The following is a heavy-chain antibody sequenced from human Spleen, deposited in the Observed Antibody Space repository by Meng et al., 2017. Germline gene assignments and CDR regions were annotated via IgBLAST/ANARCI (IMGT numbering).Heavy chain of an antibody. CDR2: ISAYNGNT. CDR1: GYTFTSYG. V-gene: IGHV1-18*01. Sequence: ASVKVSCKASGYTFTSYGISWVRQAPGQGLEWMGWISAYNGNTNYAQKLQGRVTMTTDTSTSTAYMELRSLRSDDTAVYYCAGPRDGYNLRAHYVMDVWGQGTTVTVSS. J-gene: IGHJ6*02. CDR3: AGPRDGYNLRAHYVMDV. D-gene: IGHD5-24*01.